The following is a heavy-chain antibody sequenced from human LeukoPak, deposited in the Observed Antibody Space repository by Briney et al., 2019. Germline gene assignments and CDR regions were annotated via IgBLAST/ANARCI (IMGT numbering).Heavy chain of an antibody. CDR3: AGASGSYYLSSYYFDY. J-gene: IGHJ4*02. CDR1: GGTFSSYA. V-gene: IGHV1-69*05. CDR2: IIPIFGTA. Sequence: ASVKVSCKASGGTFSSYAISWVRQAPGQGLEWMGGIIPIFGTANYAQKFQGRVTITTDESTSTAYMELSSLRSEDTAVYYCAGASGSYYLSSYYFDYWGQGTLVTVSS. D-gene: IGHD1-26*01.